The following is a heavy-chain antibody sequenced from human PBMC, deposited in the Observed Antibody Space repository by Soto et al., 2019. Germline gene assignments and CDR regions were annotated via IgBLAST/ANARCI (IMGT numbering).Heavy chain of an antibody. D-gene: IGHD5-12*01. CDR1: GFIFTNYA. CDR2: IGGRGNSA. V-gene: IGHV3-23*01. J-gene: IGHJ3*01. CDR3: VREGRGSFDF. Sequence: VGSLRLSCAASGFIFTNYAMNWVRQAPGKGLEWVSVIGGRGNSAYYADSVQGRFTISRDNSKNTLSLQMSSLTADDTAIYYCVREGRGSFDFWGRGTMVTVSS.